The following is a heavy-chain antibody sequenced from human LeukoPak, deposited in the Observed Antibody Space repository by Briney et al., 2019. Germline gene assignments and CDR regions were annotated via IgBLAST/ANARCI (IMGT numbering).Heavy chain of an antibody. J-gene: IGHJ6*02. CDR1: GFTFSSYD. D-gene: IGHD2-15*01. CDR2: IGTAGDT. CDR3: AREDRSLNGMDV. Sequence: GGSLRLSCAASGFTFSSYDMHWVRQATGKGLEWVSAIGTAGDTYYPGSVKGRFTISRENAKNSLYLQMNSLRAGDTAVYYCAREDRSLNGMDVWGQGTTVAVSS. V-gene: IGHV3-13*01.